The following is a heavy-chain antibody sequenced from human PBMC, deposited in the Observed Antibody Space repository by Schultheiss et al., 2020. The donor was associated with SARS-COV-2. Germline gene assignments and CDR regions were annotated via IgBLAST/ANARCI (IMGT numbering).Heavy chain of an antibody. CDR3: ARVITIFGVTNRFDP. D-gene: IGHD3-3*01. V-gene: IGHV6-1*01. CDR1: GDSVSSNSAT. J-gene: IGHJ5*02. CDR2: TYYRSKWNN. Sequence: SQTLSLTCAISGDSVSSNSATWDWIRQSPSRGLEWLGRTYYRSKWNNDYAPSVNSRITINADTSKNQFSLKLSSVTAADTAVYYCARVITIFGVTNRFDPWGQGTLVTVSS.